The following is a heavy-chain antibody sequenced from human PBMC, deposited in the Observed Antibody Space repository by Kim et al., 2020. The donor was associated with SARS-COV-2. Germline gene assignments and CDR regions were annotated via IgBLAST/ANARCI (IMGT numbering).Heavy chain of an antibody. CDR3: ARGPRYCSGGSCYPGYFQH. D-gene: IGHD2-15*01. J-gene: IGHJ1*01. CDR1: GGSFSGYY. CDR2: INHSGST. Sequence: SETLSLTCAVYGGSFSGYYWSWIRQPPGKGLEWIGEINHSGSTNYNPSLKSRVTISVDTSKNQFSLKLSSVTAADTAVYYCARGPRYCSGGSCYPGYFQHWGQGTLVTVSS. V-gene: IGHV4-34*01.